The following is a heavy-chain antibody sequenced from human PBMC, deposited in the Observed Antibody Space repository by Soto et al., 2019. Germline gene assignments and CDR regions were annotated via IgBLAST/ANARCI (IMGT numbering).Heavy chain of an antibody. D-gene: IGHD3-3*01. CDR1: GFTFGDYA. V-gene: IGHV3-49*04. CDR3: TRNRNYDFWSGRLYYFDY. J-gene: IGHJ4*02. Sequence: GGSLRLSCTASGFTFGDYAMSWVRQAPGKGLEWVGFIRSKAYGGTTEYAASVKGRFTISRDDSKSIAYLQMNSLKTEDTAVYYCTRNRNYDFWSGRLYYFDYWGQGTLVTVSS. CDR2: IRSKAYGGTT.